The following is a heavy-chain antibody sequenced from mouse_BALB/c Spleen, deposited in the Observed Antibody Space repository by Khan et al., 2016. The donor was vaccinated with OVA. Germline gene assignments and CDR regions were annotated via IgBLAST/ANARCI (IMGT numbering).Heavy chain of an antibody. CDR3: TRDGNYMDY. Sequence: EVQLQESGPDLVKPSQSLSLTCTVTGYSITSGYAWHWIRQFPGNKLEWMAYISFSGSINYNPSLKNRISVTRDTSKNQFSLQLNSLTSDDTATDYCTRDGNYMDYWGQGTSVTVSS. V-gene: IGHV3-1*02. J-gene: IGHJ4*01. CDR2: ISFSGSI. CDR1: GYSITSGYA. D-gene: IGHD2-1*01.